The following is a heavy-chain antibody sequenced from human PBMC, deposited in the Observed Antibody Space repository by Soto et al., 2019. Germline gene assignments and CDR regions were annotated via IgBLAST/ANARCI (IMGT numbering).Heavy chain of an antibody. V-gene: IGHV6-1*01. D-gene: IGHD3-10*01. Sequence: SQTLSLTCAISGDSVSSNSAGWNWIRQSPSRGLEWLGRTCYRSEWFNEYVVSVKSRITINPDTSRNQISLQLNSVTPEDTAIYYCARDIDFAYWGRGTQVTVSS. CDR2: TCYRSEWFN. CDR3: ARDIDFAY. CDR1: GDSVSSNSAG. J-gene: IGHJ4*01.